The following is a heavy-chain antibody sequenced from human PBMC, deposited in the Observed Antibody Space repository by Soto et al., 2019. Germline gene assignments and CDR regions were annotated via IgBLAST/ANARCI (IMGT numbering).Heavy chain of an antibody. J-gene: IGHJ5*01. CDR3: AMLEGLASGNSLGWCAS. CDR2: ISYDGNNK. D-gene: IGHD3-3*01. CDR1: DFSFRRYG. Sequence: QLVESGGGVVQPGRSLRLSCVASDFSFRRYGMHWVRQAPGTGLEWMAVISYDGNNKYCADSVKGRFTISRDNSKNTLYLQMNSLRPEHTAVYYCAMLEGLASGNSLGWCASWGQATLVTVSS. V-gene: IGHV3-30*03.